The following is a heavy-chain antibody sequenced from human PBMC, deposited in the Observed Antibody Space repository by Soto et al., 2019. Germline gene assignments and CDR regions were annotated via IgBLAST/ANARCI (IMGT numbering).Heavy chain of an antibody. CDR1: GFTFMEYS. V-gene: IGHV3-64D*06. CDR2: ISSDGDIT. D-gene: IGHD3-9*01. CDR3: VKVSTFYDILTGYYSTNFFDP. Sequence: VESLRISCSASGFTFMEYSMHWVRQARGKGLQYVSTISSDGDITYYADSVKGRFTISRDNSKNTLYLQMNSLRPEDTAVYYCVKVSTFYDILTGYYSTNFFDPWGQGTLVTVSS. J-gene: IGHJ5*02.